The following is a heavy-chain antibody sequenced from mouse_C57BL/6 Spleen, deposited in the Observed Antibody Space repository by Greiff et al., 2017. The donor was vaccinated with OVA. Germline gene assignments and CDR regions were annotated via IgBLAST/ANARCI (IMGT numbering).Heavy chain of an antibody. D-gene: IGHD1-1*01. CDR1: GFNIKDYY. V-gene: IGHV14-2*01. CDR2: IDPEDGET. J-gene: IGHJ4*01. CDR3: ARWTTVVGDY. Sequence: EVQLQQSGAELVKPGASVKLSCTASGFNIKDYYMHWVKQRTEQGLEWIGRIDPEDGETTYAPQFQGKATITADTSSNTAYLQLSSLTSEDTAVYYCARWTTVVGDYWGQGTSVTVSS.